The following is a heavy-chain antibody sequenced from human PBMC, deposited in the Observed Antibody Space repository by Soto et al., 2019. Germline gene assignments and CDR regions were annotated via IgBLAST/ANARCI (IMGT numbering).Heavy chain of an antibody. CDR3: TTDDRLTISGYYYYGMDV. V-gene: IGHV3-15*01. D-gene: IGHD1-1*01. CDR1: GFTINNAW. CDR2: IKSKTDGGTT. J-gene: IGHJ6*02. Sequence: GGSLRLSCAASGFTINNAWMSWVRQAPGKGLEWVGRIKSKTDGGTTDYAAPVKGRFTISRDDSKNTLYLQMNSLKTEDTAVYYCTTDDRLTISGYYYYGMDVWGQGTTVTVSS.